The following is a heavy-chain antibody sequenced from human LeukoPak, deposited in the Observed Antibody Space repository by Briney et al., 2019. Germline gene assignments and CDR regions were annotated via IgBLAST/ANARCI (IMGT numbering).Heavy chain of an antibody. D-gene: IGHD1-26*01. J-gene: IGHJ4*02. CDR1: GFTFSSYS. V-gene: IGHV3-21*01. CDR2: ISSSSSYI. Sequence: GGSLRLSCAASGFTFSSYSMNWVRQAPGKGLEWVSSISSSSSYIYYADSVKGRFAISRDNAKNSLYLQMNSLRAEDTAVYYCAKDVGKWESLHFFDYWGQGTLVTVSS. CDR3: AKDVGKWESLHFFDY.